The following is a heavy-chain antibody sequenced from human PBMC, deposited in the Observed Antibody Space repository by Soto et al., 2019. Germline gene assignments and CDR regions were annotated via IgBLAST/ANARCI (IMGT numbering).Heavy chain of an antibody. J-gene: IGHJ6*03. CDR1: GFTFDDYG. D-gene: IGHD6-6*01. Sequence: GGSLRLSCAASGFTFDDYGMSWVRQAPGKGLEWVSGINWNGGSTGYADSVKGRFTISRDNAKNSLYLQMNSLRAEDTALYHCARRLGSSDYYYYYYMDVWGKGTTVTVSS. CDR2: INWNGGST. V-gene: IGHV3-20*01. CDR3: ARRLGSSDYYYYYYMDV.